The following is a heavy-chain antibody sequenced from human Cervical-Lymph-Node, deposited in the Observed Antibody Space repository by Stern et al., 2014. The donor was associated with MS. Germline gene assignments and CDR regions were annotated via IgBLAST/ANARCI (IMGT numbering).Heavy chain of an antibody. CDR2: IYCSESI. V-gene: IGHV4-39*01. Sequence: QLQLQESGPGLVKPSETLSVTCTVSGGSIRSSSHYWGWIRQAPGKGLEWIGSIYCSESIAYNPPLKSRVTIAVDTSTTQFSLSRSSATAADTAVYYCGSRGPYAWYFDLWGRGTLVTVSS. CDR3: GSRGPYAWYFDL. J-gene: IGHJ2*01. CDR1: GGSIRSSSHY.